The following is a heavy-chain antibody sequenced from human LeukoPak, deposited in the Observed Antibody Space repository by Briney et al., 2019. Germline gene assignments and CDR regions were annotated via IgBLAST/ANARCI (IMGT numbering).Heavy chain of an antibody. CDR3: ARGGSGGRADY. CDR1: GFTVSSNY. J-gene: IGHJ4*02. V-gene: IGHV3-53*04. Sequence: HTGGSLRLSCAASGFTVSSNYMSWVRQAPGRGLEWVSVIYSGGSTYYADSVKGRFTISRHNSKNPLYLQMNSLRAEDTAVYYRARGGSGGRADYWGQGTLVTVSS. D-gene: IGHD3-10*01. CDR2: IYSGGST.